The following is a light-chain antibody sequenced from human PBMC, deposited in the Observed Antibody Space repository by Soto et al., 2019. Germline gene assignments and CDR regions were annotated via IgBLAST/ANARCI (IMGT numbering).Light chain of an antibody. CDR1: SSNIGAGYD. Sequence: QSVLTQPPSVSGAPGQRVTISCTGSSSNIGAGYDVHWYQQLPGTAPKFLIYGNSNRPSGVPDRFYGYKSGPSASLDITGLQAEDEADYYCQSYDSSLSGSGVVFGGGTKVTVL. CDR2: GNS. V-gene: IGLV1-40*01. CDR3: QSYDSSLSGSGVV. J-gene: IGLJ2*01.